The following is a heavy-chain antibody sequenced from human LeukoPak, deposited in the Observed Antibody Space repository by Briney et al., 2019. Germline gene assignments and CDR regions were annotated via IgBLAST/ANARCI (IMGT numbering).Heavy chain of an antibody. V-gene: IGHV3-21*01. D-gene: IGHD2-2*01. CDR2: ISSSSSYI. Sequence: GGSLRLSCAASGFTFSSYSMNWVRQAPGKGLEWVSSISSSSSYIYYADSVKGRFTISRDNAKNSLYLQMNSLRAEDTALYYCAVGKDSLGYCSSTSCSQAYSGQGTLVTVSS. CDR3: AVGKDSLGYCSSTSCSQAY. CDR1: GFTFSSYS. J-gene: IGHJ4*02.